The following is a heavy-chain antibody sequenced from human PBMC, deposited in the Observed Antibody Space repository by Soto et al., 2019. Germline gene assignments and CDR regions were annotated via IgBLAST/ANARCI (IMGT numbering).Heavy chain of an antibody. V-gene: IGHV3-48*02. D-gene: IGHD4-17*01. CDR2: ISSSSSTI. J-gene: IGHJ6*02. CDR1: GFTFSSYS. CDR3: ASGGTTVVTGNMVYYYYGMDV. Sequence: EVQLVESGGGLVQPGGSLRLSCAASGFTFSSYSMNWVRQAPGKGLEWVSYISSSSSTIYYADSVKGQFTISRDNAKNSLYLQMNSLRDEDTAVYYCASGGTTVVTGNMVYYYYGMDVWGQGTTVTVSS.